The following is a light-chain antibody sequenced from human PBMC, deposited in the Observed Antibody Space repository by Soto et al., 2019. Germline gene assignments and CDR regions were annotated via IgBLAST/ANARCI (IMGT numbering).Light chain of an antibody. J-gene: IGKJ5*01. CDR1: QSVSSY. V-gene: IGKV3-11*01. Sequence: VLTQSPATLSVSPGESATLSCRASQSVSSYLAWYQQKPGQAPRLLIYDASTRATGIPARFSGSGSGTDFTLNISSLEPEDFAVYSCQQRSNWPPSITCGQGTRLEIK. CDR3: QQRSNWPPSIT. CDR2: DAS.